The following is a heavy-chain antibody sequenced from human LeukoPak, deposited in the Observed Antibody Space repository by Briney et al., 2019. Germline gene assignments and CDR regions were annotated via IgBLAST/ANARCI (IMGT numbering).Heavy chain of an antibody. CDR3: AREGYSLYFYYGMDV. Sequence: GGSLRLSCSASGFTFSSYAMHWVRQAPGKGLEYVSAISSNGGSTYYADSVKGRFTISRDNSKNTLYLHMNSLRAEDTAVYYCAREGYSLYFYYGMDVWGQGTTVTVSS. CDR1: GFTFSSYA. J-gene: IGHJ6*02. V-gene: IGHV3-64*04. D-gene: IGHD3-22*01. CDR2: ISSNGGST.